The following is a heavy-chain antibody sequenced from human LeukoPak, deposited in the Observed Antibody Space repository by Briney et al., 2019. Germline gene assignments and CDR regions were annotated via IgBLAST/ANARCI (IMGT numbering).Heavy chain of an antibody. V-gene: IGHV4-61*02. D-gene: IGHD2-2*01. J-gene: IGHJ4*02. CDR2: IYTSGST. Sequence: SETLSLTCTVSGGSISSGSYYWSWIRQPAGKGLEWIGRIYTSGSTNYNPSLKSRVTISVDTSKNQFSLKLSSVTAADTAVYYCAGRGPAAQQGPPQDWGQGTLVTVSS. CDR1: GGSISSGSYY. CDR3: AGRGPAAQQGPPQD.